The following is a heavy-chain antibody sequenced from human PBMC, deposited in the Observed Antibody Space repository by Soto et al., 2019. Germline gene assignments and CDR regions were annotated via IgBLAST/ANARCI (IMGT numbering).Heavy chain of an antibody. CDR2: IWYDGSNK. V-gene: IGHV3-33*01. CDR1: GFTFSSYG. CDR3: ARGFSPWFGELCDAFDI. Sequence: QVQLVESGGGVVQPGRSLRLSCAASGFTFSSYGMHWVRQAPGKGLEWVAVIWYDGSNKYYADSVKGRFTISRDNSKNTLYLQMKSLRAEDTAVYYCARGFSPWFGELCDAFDIWGQGTMVTVSS. D-gene: IGHD3-10*01. J-gene: IGHJ3*02.